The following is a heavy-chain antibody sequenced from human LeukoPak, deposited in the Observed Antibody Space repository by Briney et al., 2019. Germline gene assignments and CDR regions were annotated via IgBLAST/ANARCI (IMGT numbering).Heavy chain of an antibody. CDR1: GFPFNSSW. Sequence: GSLSLSFAASGFPFNSSWMYWVRPAPGKGLGWVSRINSDESITTYADSVKGRFTISRDNAKNTLYLQMNSLRAEDTAVYYCARGLVPGFLDYWGQGTPVTVSS. CDR2: INSDESIT. D-gene: IGHD4-11*01. V-gene: IGHV3-74*01. J-gene: IGHJ4*02. CDR3: ARGLVPGFLDY.